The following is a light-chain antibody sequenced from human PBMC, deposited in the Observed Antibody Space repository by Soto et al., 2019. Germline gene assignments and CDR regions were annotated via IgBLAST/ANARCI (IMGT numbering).Light chain of an antibody. CDR2: GTS. J-gene: IGKJ1*01. V-gene: IGKV3-15*01. Sequence: EIVMTQSPATLSVSPGERATLSCRASQSVSSNLAWYQQKPGQSPRLLIYGTSTRATGIPARFSGSGSGTEFTPTISSLQSEDFAVYYCHQYNFWPTFGLGTKVDIK. CDR3: HQYNFWPT. CDR1: QSVSSN.